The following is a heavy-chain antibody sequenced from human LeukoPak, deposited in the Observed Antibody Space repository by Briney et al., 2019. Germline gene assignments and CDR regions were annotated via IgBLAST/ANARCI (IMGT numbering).Heavy chain of an antibody. CDR1: GGTFSSYA. CDR3: ARGGRSGWGYCYYYYYMDV. Sequence: SVKVSCKASGGTFSSYAISWVRQAPGQGLEWMGGIIPIFGTANYAQKFQGRVTITADESTSTAYMELSSLRSEDTAVYYCARGGRSGWGYCYYYYYMDVWGKGTTVTISS. J-gene: IGHJ6*03. V-gene: IGHV1-69*01. CDR2: IIPIFGTA. D-gene: IGHD6-19*01.